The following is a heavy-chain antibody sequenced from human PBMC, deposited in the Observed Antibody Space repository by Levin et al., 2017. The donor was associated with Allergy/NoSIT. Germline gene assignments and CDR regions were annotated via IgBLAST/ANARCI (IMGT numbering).Heavy chain of an antibody. CDR1: GYTFTSYG. CDR3: ARDPPYCSGGSCYSPY. V-gene: IGHV1-18*01. D-gene: IGHD2-15*01. CDR2: ISAYNGNT. J-gene: IGHJ4*02. Sequence: ASVKVSCKASGYTFTSYGISWVRQAPGQGLEWMGWISAYNGNTNYAQKLQGRVTMTTDTSTSTAYMELRSLRSDDTAVYYCARDPPYCSGGSCYSPYWGQGTLVTVSS.